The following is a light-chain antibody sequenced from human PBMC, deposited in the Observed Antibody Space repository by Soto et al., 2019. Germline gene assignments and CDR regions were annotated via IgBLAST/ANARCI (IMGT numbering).Light chain of an antibody. CDR3: SDDGMM. CDR1: SSAV. J-gene: IGLJ2*01. Sequence: QSALTQPASVSGSPGQSITISCTGASSAVSWCQHHPGKAPQLIIYEDNKRPSRVSNRFSGSKSGNTASLTITGLQAEDEATYCISDDGMMVGGGTKSPS. CDR2: EDN. V-gene: IGLV2-23*01.